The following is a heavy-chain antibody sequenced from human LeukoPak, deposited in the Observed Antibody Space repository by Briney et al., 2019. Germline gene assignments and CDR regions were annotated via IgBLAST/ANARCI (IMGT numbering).Heavy chain of an antibody. CDR2: INHSGST. Sequence: PSETLSLTCAVYGGSFSGYYWSWIRQPPGKGLEWIREINHSGSTNYNPSLKSRVTISVDTSKNQFSLKLSSVTAADTAVYYCARQGTIAVAGYFDYWGQGTLVTVSS. V-gene: IGHV4-34*01. CDR1: GGSFSGYY. D-gene: IGHD6-19*01. CDR3: ARQGTIAVAGYFDY. J-gene: IGHJ4*02.